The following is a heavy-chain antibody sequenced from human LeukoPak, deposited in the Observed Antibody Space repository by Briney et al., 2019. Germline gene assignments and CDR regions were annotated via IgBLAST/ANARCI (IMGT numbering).Heavy chain of an antibody. CDR2: ISGSGGST. CDR1: GFTSSSYA. CDR3: AKDLDPYYYDSSGYYYSFDY. Sequence: GGSLRLSCAASGFTSSSYAMSWVRQAPGKGLEWVSAISGSGGSTYYADSVKGRFTISRDNSKNTLYLQMNSLRAEDTAVYYCAKDLDPYYYDSSGYYYSFDYWGQGTLVTVSS. V-gene: IGHV3-23*01. D-gene: IGHD3-22*01. J-gene: IGHJ4*02.